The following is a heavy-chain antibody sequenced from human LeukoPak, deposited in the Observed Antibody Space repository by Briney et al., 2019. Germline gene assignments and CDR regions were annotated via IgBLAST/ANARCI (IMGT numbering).Heavy chain of an antibody. D-gene: IGHD5-24*01. CDR1: SGSISSATYY. V-gene: IGHV4-61*02. CDR3: ARVEYNYAGHAFDI. J-gene: IGHJ3*02. Sequence: SETLSLTCTVSSGSISSATYYWSWIRQPAGKGLEWIGRIYTSGSTNYNPSLSSRVTISVDTSKNQVSLKLSPVTAADTAMYYCARVEYNYAGHAFDIWGQGTMVTVSS. CDR2: IYTSGST.